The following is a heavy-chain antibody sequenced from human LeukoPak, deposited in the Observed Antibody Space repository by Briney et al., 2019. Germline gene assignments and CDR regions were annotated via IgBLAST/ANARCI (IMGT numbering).Heavy chain of an antibody. D-gene: IGHD3-10*01. Sequence: GSLRLSCAASGFTFSNYNFYWVRQAPGKGLEWVSSISSTSSYIYYADSMKGRFTVSRDNAKNSLYLQMNSLRAEDTAVYYCARALWSGPVYYGMDVWGQGTTVTISS. CDR1: GFTFSNYN. J-gene: IGHJ6*02. V-gene: IGHV3-21*01. CDR2: ISSTSSYI. CDR3: ARALWSGPVYYGMDV.